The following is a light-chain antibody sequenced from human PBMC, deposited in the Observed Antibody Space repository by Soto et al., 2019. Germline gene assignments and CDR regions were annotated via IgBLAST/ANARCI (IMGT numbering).Light chain of an antibody. CDR3: QQYYSTPT. CDR2: WAS. CDR1: QSVLYSSNNKNY. Sequence: DIVMTQSPDSLAVSLGERATINCKSSQSVLYSSNNKNYLAWYQQKPGQPPKLLIYWASTRESGVPDRSSGSGSGTDFTLTISSLQAEDVAVYYCQQYYSTPTFGQGTKVDIK. J-gene: IGKJ1*01. V-gene: IGKV4-1*01.